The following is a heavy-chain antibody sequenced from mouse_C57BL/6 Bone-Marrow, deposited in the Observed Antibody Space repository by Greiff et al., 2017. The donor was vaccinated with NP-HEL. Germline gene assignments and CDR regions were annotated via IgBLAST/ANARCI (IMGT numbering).Heavy chain of an antibody. D-gene: IGHD1-1*01. J-gene: IGHJ4*01. CDR2: ISNLAYSI. CDR1: GFTFSDYG. V-gene: IGHV5-15*01. Sequence: EVKLMESGGGLVQPGGSLKLSCAASGFTFSDYGMAWVRQAPRQGPEWVAFISNLAYSIYYADTVTGRFTISRENAKNTLYLEMSSLRSEDTAMYYCARHGTVVPLTMDYWGQGTSVTVSS. CDR3: ARHGTVVPLTMDY.